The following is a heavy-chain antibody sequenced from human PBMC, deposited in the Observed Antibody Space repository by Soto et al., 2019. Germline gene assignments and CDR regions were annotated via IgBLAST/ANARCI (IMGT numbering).Heavy chain of an antibody. V-gene: IGHV3-66*01. CDR2: IYSGGAT. Sequence: EVQLVESGGGLVQPGGSLRISCAASGFTVSNNYMRWVRQAPGKGLGWVSLIYSGGATYYADSVKGRFTISRDNSKNTLYLQMNSLRAEDTAVYYCARDGTYNWVGGQGILVTVSS. D-gene: IGHD1-1*01. J-gene: IGHJ4*02. CDR1: GFTVSNNY. CDR3: ARDGTYNWV.